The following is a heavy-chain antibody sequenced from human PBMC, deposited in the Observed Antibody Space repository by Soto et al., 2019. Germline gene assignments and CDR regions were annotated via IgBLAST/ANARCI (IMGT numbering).Heavy chain of an antibody. J-gene: IGHJ6*02. V-gene: IGHV3-30*18. CDR2: ISYDGSEK. CDR3: VKDRVPGAYGHYYGMDV. Sequence: QPGGSLRLSCRVSGFTFNNSGMHWVRQAPGKGLEWMAVISYDGSEKHYADSMKGRLTISRDNSKDTLHLQMNSLRAEDTAIYFCVKDRVPGAYGHYYGMDVWGQGTTVTVSS. D-gene: IGHD5-12*01. CDR1: GFTFNNSG.